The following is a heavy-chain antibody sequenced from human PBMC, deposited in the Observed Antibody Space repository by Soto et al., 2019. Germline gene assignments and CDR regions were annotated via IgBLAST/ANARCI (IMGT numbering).Heavy chain of an antibody. J-gene: IGHJ4*02. CDR1: GGSLSSSSSY. Sequence: QLQLQESGPGLVKPSETLSLTCTVSGGSLSSSSSYWGWIRQPPGKGLEWIGSMSYSGSTYHNPSLKSRVTLTVDTCQSRFSLKLTSVTAADTAVYYCARHRVPSVYDPIPGCFDSWGQGILVTASS. V-gene: IGHV4-39*01. CDR2: MSYSGST. D-gene: IGHD5-12*01. CDR3: ARHRVPSVYDPIPGCFDS.